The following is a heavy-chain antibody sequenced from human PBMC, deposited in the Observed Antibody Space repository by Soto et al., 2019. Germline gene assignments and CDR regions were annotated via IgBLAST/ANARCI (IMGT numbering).Heavy chain of an antibody. CDR1: GGTFSSYA. V-gene: IGHV1-69*13. CDR3: ARDLPYYYDSSGYPSFDY. D-gene: IGHD3-22*01. CDR2: IIPIFGTA. J-gene: IGHJ4*02. Sequence: SVKVSCKASGGTFSSYAISWLRQAPGQGLEWMGGIIPIFGTANYAQKFQGRVTITADESTSTAYMELSSLRSEDTAVYYCARDLPYYYDSSGYPSFDYWGQGTLVTVSS.